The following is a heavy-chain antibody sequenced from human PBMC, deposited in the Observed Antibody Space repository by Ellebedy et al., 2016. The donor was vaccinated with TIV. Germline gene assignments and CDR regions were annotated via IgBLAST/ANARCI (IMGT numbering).Heavy chain of an antibody. D-gene: IGHD6-13*01. CDR3: ARSLHPSRAAAGTGWYFDL. Sequence: GGSLRLXXAASGFTFSSYAMHWVRQAPGKGLEWVAVISYDGSNKYYADSVKGRFTISRDNSKNTLYLQMNSLRAEDTAVYYCARSLHPSRAAAGTGWYFDLWGRGTLVIVSS. CDR1: GFTFSSYA. J-gene: IGHJ2*01. CDR2: ISYDGSNK. V-gene: IGHV3-30*14.